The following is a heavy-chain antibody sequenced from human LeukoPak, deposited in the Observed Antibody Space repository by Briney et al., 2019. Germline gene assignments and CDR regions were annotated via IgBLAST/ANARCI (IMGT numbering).Heavy chain of an antibody. CDR1: GFTVSSYY. D-gene: IGHD5-12*01. CDR3: VRGSGGNGYGYWGDN. J-gene: IGHJ4*02. Sequence: PGGSLRPSCAASGFTVSSYYMSWVRQAPGKGLEWVSVIYSGGNSYYADFVKGRFTISRDNFRNTLYLQMNSLRAEDSAVYYCVRGSGGNGYGYWGDNWGQGTLVTVSS. V-gene: IGHV3-53*01. CDR2: IYSGGNS.